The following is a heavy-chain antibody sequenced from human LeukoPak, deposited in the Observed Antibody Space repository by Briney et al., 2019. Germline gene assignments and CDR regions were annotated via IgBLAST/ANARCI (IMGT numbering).Heavy chain of an antibody. Sequence: ASVKVSCKASGYTFTDYYMHWVRQAPGQGLEWMGWINPNSGGTNYAQKFQSRVTMTRDTSISTAYMELSRLRSDDTAVFYCARHMKSDNYYYTMDVWGQGTTVTVSS. CDR1: GYTFTDYY. D-gene: IGHD2-21*01. V-gene: IGHV1-2*02. CDR3: ARHMKSDNYYYTMDV. CDR2: INPNSGGT. J-gene: IGHJ6*02.